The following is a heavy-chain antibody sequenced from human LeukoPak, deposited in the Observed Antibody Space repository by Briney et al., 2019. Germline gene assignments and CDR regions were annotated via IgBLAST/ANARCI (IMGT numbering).Heavy chain of an antibody. V-gene: IGHV3-43*01. J-gene: IGHJ3*02. CDR1: GFTFDDYT. CDR2: ISWDGGST. D-gene: IGHD6-19*01. Sequence: GGSLRLSCAASGFTFDDYTMHWVRQASGKGLEWVSLISWDGGSTYYADSVKGRFTISRDNSKNSLYLQMNSLRAEDTAVYYCAKVFGSGWFDAFDIWGQGTMVTVSS. CDR3: AKVFGSGWFDAFDI.